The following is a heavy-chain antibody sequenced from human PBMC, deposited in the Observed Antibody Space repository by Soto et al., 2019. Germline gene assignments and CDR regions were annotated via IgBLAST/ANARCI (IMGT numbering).Heavy chain of an antibody. D-gene: IGHD6-13*01. CDR1: GFTFSSYG. CDR2: ISYDGSNK. CDR3: AKVEGSSWPYYYYGMDV. V-gene: IGHV3-30*18. Sequence: QVQLVESGGGVVQPGRSLRLSCAASGFTFSSYGMHWVRQAPGKGLEWVAVISYDGSNKYYADSVKGRFTISRDNSKNTLDLQINSLRAKDTAVYYLAKVEGSSWPYYYYGMDVWGQGTTVTVSS. J-gene: IGHJ6*02.